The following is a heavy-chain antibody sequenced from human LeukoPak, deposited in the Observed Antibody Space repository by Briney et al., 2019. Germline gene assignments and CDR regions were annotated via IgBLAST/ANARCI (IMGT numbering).Heavy chain of an antibody. CDR3: ARVSSNYDFWSGYYRPDGGFQH. V-gene: IGHV1-2*02. Sequence: GASVKVSCKASGYTFTGYYMHWVRQAPGQGLEWMGWINPNSGGTNYAQKFQGRVTMTRDTSISTAYMELSRLRSDDTAVYYCARVSSNYDFWSGYYRPDGGFQHWGQGTLVTVSS. CDR2: INPNSGGT. J-gene: IGHJ1*01. CDR1: GYTFTGYY. D-gene: IGHD3-3*01.